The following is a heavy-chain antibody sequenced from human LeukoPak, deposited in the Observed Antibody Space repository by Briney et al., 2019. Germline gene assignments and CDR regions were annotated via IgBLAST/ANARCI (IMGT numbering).Heavy chain of an antibody. V-gene: IGHV4-39*07. CDR2: IYYSGST. J-gene: IGHJ3*02. CDR3: ARVPSYRLPLVDAFDI. D-gene: IGHD2-2*02. CDR1: GGSISSSSYY. Sequence: PSETLSLTCTVSGGSISSSSYYWGWIRQPPGKGLEWIGSIYYSGSTYYNPSLKSRVTISVDTSKNQFSLKLSSVTAADTAVYYCARVPSYRLPLVDAFDIWGQGTMVTVSS.